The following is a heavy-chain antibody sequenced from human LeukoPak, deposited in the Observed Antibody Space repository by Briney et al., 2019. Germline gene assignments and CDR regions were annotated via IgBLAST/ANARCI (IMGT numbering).Heavy chain of an antibody. CDR3: ARSRGVDWFDP. CDR1: GFTFSSYE. V-gene: IGHV3-48*03. CDR2: ISHSGSTI. Sequence: PGGSLRLSCAASGFTFSSYETNWVRQAPGKGLEWVSYISHSGSTIYYADSVKGRFTISRDNAKNSLYLQMNSLRTEDTAVYYCARSRGVDWFDPWGQGTLVTVSS. D-gene: IGHD2-15*01. J-gene: IGHJ5*02.